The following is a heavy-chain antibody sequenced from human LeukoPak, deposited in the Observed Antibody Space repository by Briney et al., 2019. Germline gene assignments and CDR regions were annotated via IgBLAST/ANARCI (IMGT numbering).Heavy chain of an antibody. CDR1: GGSISSSDNY. CDR3: ARTEWEVADY. J-gene: IGHJ4*02. V-gene: IGHV4-39*01. CDR2: LSYSGTT. D-gene: IGHD1-26*01. Sequence: SETLSLTCTVSGGSISSSDNYWGWIRQPPGKTLEWIGSLSYSGTTNYNPSLKSRAAISLDMSKNQFSLKLSSVTAADTAVYYCARTEWEVADYWGQGTLVTVSS.